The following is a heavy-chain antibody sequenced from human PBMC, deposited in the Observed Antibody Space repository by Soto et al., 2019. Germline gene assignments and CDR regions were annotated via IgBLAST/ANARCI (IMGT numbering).Heavy chain of an antibody. CDR2: IWYDGSNK. Sequence: QVQLVESGGGVVQPGRSLRLSCAASGFTFSSYGMHWVRQAPGKGLEWVAVIWYDGSNKYYADSVKGRFTISRDNSKNTLYLQMNSLRAEDTAVYYCARGGYSYPGFVDYWGQGTLVTVSS. D-gene: IGHD5-18*01. V-gene: IGHV3-33*01. CDR1: GFTFSSYG. J-gene: IGHJ4*02. CDR3: ARGGYSYPGFVDY.